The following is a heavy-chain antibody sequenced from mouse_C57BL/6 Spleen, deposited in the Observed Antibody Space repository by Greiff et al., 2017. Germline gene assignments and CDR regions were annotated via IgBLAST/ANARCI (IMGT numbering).Heavy chain of an antibody. J-gene: IGHJ4*01. Sequence: EVMLVESGGGLVKPGGSLKLSCAASGFTFSSYTMSWVRQTPEKRLEWVATISGGGGNTYYPDSVKGRFTISRDNAKNTPYLQMSRLRSEDTALYYGARRGSRGRYCAMDYWGQGTSVTVSS. CDR2: ISGGGGNT. D-gene: IGHD1-1*01. V-gene: IGHV5-9*01. CDR3: ARRGSRGRYCAMDY. CDR1: GFTFSSYT.